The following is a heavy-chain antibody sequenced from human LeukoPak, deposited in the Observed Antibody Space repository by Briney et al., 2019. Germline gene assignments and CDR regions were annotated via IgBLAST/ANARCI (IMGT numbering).Heavy chain of an antibody. CDR1: GFTVSSNY. D-gene: IGHD6-13*01. CDR3: ARTSSSSWENWFDP. CDR2: IYSGGST. Sequence: QPGGSLRLSCAASGFTVSSNYMSWVRQAPGKGLEWVSVIYSGGSTYYADPVKGRFTISRDNSKNTLYLQMNSLRAEDTAVYYCARTSSSSWENWFDPWGQGTLVTVSS. J-gene: IGHJ5*02. V-gene: IGHV3-53*01.